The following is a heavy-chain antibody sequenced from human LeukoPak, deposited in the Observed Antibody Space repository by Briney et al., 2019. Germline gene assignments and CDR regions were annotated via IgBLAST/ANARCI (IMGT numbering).Heavy chain of an antibody. CDR1: GFTVSSNY. V-gene: IGHV3-66*01. D-gene: IGHD5-18*01. CDR2: IYSGGST. Sequence: PGGSLRLSCAASGFTVSSNYMSWVRQAPGKGLEWVSVIYSGGSTYYADSVKGRFTVSRDNSKNTLYLQMNSLRAEDTAVHYCARGKRGYSYHDYWGQGTLVTVSS. J-gene: IGHJ4*02. CDR3: ARGKRGYSYHDY.